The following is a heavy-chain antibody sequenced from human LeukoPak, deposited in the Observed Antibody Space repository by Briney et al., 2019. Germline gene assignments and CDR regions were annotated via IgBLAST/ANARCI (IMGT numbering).Heavy chain of an antibody. J-gene: IGHJ6*02. CDR3: ARDTVMKVGSYYYGKDV. V-gene: IGHV1-18*01. D-gene: IGHD2-15*01. CDR2: ISAYNGNT. Sequence: GASVKVSCKASGYTFNSFGISWVRPAPGQGLEWMGWISAYNGNTHHPEKLQGRLTMTTDTPTSTAYMELRSLRSDDTAIYYCARDTVMKVGSYYYGKDVWGQGTTVTVSS. CDR1: GYTFNSFG.